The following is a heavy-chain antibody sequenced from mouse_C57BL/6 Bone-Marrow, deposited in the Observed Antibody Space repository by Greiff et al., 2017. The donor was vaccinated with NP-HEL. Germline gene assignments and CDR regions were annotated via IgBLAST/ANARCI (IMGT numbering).Heavy chain of an antibody. CDR1: GYTFTDYY. D-gene: IGHD1-1*01. J-gene: IGHJ3*01. Sequence: VQLKESGPELVKPGASVKISCKASGYTFTDYYMNWVKQSHGKSLEWIGDINPNNGGTSYNQKFKGKATLTVDKSSSTAYMELRSLTSEDSAVYYCARSNNGSSPWFAYWGQGTLVTVSA. CDR3: ARSNNGSSPWFAY. V-gene: IGHV1-26*01. CDR2: INPNNGGT.